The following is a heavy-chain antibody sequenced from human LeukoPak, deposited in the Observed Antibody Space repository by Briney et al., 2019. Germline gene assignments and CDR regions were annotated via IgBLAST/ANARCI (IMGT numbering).Heavy chain of an antibody. CDR2: ISGSGGST. Sequence: GGSLRLSCAASGFTFSSYAMSWIRQAPGKGLEWVSAISGSGGSTYYADSVKGRFTISRDNSKNTLYLQMNSLRAEDTAVYYCAKDRTITMAFYYGYWGQGTLVTVSS. D-gene: IGHD3-10*01. J-gene: IGHJ4*02. V-gene: IGHV3-23*01. CDR3: AKDRTITMAFYYGY. CDR1: GFTFSSYA.